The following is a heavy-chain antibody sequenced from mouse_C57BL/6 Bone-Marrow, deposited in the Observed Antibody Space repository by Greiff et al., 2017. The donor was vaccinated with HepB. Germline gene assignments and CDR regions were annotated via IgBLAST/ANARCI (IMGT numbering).Heavy chain of an antibody. J-gene: IGHJ1*03. D-gene: IGHD1-1*01. CDR1: GYTFTSYW. Sequence: QVQLQQPGAELVRPGSSVKLSCKASGYTFTSYWMDWVKQRPGQGLEWIGNIYPSDSETHYNPKFKDKATLTVDKSSSTAYMQLSSLTSEDSAVYYCARLYGSSYWYFDVWGTGTTVTVSS. CDR2: IYPSDSET. CDR3: ARLYGSSYWYFDV. V-gene: IGHV1-61*01.